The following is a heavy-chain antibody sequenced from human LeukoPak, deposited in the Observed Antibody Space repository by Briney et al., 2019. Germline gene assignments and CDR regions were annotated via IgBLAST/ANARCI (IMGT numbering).Heavy chain of an antibody. Sequence: ASVKVSCKASGYTFTSYYMHWVRQARGQGLEWMGIINPSGGSTSYAQKFQGRVTMTRDTSTSTVYMELSSLRSEDTAVYYCARDDAAARKELFSYYYYMDVWGKGTTVTVSS. CDR2: INPSGGST. J-gene: IGHJ6*03. CDR1: GYTFTSYY. CDR3: ARDDAAARKELFSYYYYMDV. D-gene: IGHD3-10*01. V-gene: IGHV1-46*01.